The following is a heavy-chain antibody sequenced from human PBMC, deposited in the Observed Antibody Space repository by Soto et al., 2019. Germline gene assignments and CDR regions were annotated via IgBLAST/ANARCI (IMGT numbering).Heavy chain of an antibody. J-gene: IGHJ4*02. V-gene: IGHV1-2*02. Sequence: QVQLVQSGAELKKPGASVKVSCKGSGYTFTGYYIHWVRQTPGQGPEWMGEISPQTGGTKYAQQYQGRVTMTRDTSITTVYMELSNLSPDDTAVYYCGRGRSGELVIFYWGQGTLVTVSS. CDR3: GRGRSGELVIFY. CDR2: ISPQTGGT. D-gene: IGHD1-26*01. CDR1: GYTFTGYY.